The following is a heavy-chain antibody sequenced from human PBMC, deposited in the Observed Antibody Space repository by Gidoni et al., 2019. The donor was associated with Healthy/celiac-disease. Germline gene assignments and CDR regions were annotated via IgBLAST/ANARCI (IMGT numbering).Heavy chain of an antibody. V-gene: IGHV4-39*07. CDR2: IYYSGST. CDR1: GGSSSSSSYY. Sequence: QLQLQESGPGLVKPSETLSPSCTVSGGSSSSSSYYWGWIRQPPGKGLEWIGSIYYSGSTYYNPSLKSRVTISVDTSKNQFSLKLSSVTAADTAVYYCARDHMVRGVIDYWGQGTLVTVSS. J-gene: IGHJ4*02. CDR3: ARDHMVRGVIDY. D-gene: IGHD3-10*01.